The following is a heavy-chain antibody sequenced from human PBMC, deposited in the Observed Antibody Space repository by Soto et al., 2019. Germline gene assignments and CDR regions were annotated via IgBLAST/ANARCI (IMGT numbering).Heavy chain of an antibody. D-gene: IGHD3-3*01. Sequence: SETLSLTCTVSGGSISSGDYYWSWIRQPPGKGLEWIGYIYYSGSTYYNPSLKSRVTISVDTSKNQFSLKLSSVTAADTAVYYCARERVNTIFGVVIPNGSYGMDVWGQGTTVTVSS. CDR3: ARERVNTIFGVVIPNGSYGMDV. J-gene: IGHJ6*02. CDR1: GGSISSGDYY. CDR2: IYYSGST. V-gene: IGHV4-30-4*01.